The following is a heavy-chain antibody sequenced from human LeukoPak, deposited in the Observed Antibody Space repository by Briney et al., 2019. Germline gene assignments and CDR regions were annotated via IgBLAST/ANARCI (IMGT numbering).Heavy chain of an antibody. CDR1: GGSISSYY. Sequence: SETLSLTCTVSGGSISSYYWSWIRQPPGKGLEWIGYIYYSGSTNYNPSLKSRVTISVDTSKNQFSLKLSSVTAADTAVYYCARHDKDIVVVPDKYYYYYYMDVWGKGTTVTVSS. J-gene: IGHJ6*03. CDR2: IYYSGST. V-gene: IGHV4-59*08. CDR3: ARHDKDIVVVPDKYYYYYYMDV. D-gene: IGHD2-2*01.